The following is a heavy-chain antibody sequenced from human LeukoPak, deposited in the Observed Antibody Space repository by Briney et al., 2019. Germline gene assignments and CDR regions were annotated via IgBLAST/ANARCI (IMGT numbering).Heavy chain of an antibody. Sequence: TSETLSLTCTVSGGSISSGGYYWSWIRQHPGKGLEWIGYIYYSGSTYYNPSLKSRVTISVDTSKNQFSLKLSSVTAADTAVYYCARVAPSWELHDTRELLWFDPWGQGTLVTVSS. CDR3: ARVAPSWELHDTRELLWFDP. J-gene: IGHJ5*02. V-gene: IGHV4-31*03. D-gene: IGHD1-26*01. CDR1: GGSISSGGYY. CDR2: IYYSGST.